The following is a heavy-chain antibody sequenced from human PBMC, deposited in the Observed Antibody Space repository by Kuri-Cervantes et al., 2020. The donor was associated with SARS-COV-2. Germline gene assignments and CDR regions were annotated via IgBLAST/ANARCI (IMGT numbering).Heavy chain of an antibody. Sequence: GESLKISCAVSGFTFTSYAMHWVRQAPGKGLEWVALISYDGSNKFYADSVKGRFTVSRDNSKNTLYLQMNSLRTEDTAVYYCAKDQHGIVVVVAATEYWGQGTLVTVSS. V-gene: IGHV3-30*18. CDR2: ISYDGSNK. J-gene: IGHJ4*02. CDR3: AKDQHGIVVVVAATEY. CDR1: GFTFTSYA. D-gene: IGHD2-15*01.